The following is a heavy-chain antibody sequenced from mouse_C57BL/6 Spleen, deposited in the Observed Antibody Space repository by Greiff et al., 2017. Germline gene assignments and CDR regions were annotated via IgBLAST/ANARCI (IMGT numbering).Heavy chain of an antibody. J-gene: IGHJ4*01. CDR1: GYTFTSYW. Sequence: VQLQQPGAELVKPGASVKLSCKASGYTFTSYWMHWVKQRPGQGLEWIGMIHPNSGSTNYNQKFKGKATLTVDTSSSTAYMQLSSLTSEDSAVYYCARGGYHYAMDYWGQGTSVTVSS. CDR2: IHPNSGST. V-gene: IGHV1-64*01. CDR3: ARGGYHYAMDY. D-gene: IGHD2-2*01.